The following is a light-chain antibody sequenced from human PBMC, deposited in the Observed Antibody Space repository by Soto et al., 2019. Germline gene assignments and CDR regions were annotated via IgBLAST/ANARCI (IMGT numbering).Light chain of an antibody. CDR1: QSVNSN. J-gene: IGKJ4*01. V-gene: IGKV3-15*01. CDR3: QQYNVWPLT. Sequence: EIVMTQSPVTLSVSPGDRATLSCRASQSVNSNLAWYPHKPGQTPKLLIYVASTRATGIRARFSGSGSGTEFTLTISSLQSEDFAVYYCQQYNVWPLTFGGGTKVEFK. CDR2: VAS.